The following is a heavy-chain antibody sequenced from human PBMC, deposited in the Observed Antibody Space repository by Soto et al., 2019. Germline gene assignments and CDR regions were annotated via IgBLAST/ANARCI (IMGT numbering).Heavy chain of an antibody. CDR2: LNPEGSAK. V-gene: IGHV3-7*01. CDR3: VTGYCSAGVCSSGS. CDR1: GLTFSGYW. J-gene: IGHJ1*01. Sequence: EVQVMESGGGLVQPGGSLRLSCEVSGLTFSGYWMTWVRQAPGKWLEWVANLNPEGSAKYYVDSVRGRFTISRDNAKQSLSLQMNSLRVADTAVYYCVTGYCSAGVCSSGSWGQGTLVTVTS. D-gene: IGHD2-8*02.